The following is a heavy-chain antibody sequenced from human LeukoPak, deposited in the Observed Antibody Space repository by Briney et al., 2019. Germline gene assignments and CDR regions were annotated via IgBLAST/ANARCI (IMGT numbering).Heavy chain of an antibody. V-gene: IGHV1-18*01. CDR3: ARSYDSSGYYGDYFDY. CDR1: GYTFTSYG. D-gene: IGHD3-22*01. J-gene: IGHJ4*02. Sequence: AASVKVSCKASGYTFTSYGISWVRQAPGQGLEWMGWISAYNGNTNYAQKLQGRVTMTTDTSTSTAYMELRSLRSDDTAVYYCARSYDSSGYYGDYFDYWGQGTLVTVSS. CDR2: ISAYNGNT.